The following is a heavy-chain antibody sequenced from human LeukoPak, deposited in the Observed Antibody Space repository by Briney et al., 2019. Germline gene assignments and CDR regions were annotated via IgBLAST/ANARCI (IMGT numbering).Heavy chain of an antibody. CDR2: IRYDGSNK. D-gene: IGHD5-18*01. V-gene: IGHV3-30*02. Sequence: PGGSLRLSCAASGFTFSSYGMHWVRQAPGKGLEWVAFIRYDGSNKYYADSVKGRFTISRDNSKNTLYLQMNSLRAEDTAVYYCAKPGQLWLQSGYFDYWGQRTLVTVSS. J-gene: IGHJ4*02. CDR3: AKPGQLWLQSGYFDY. CDR1: GFTFSSYG.